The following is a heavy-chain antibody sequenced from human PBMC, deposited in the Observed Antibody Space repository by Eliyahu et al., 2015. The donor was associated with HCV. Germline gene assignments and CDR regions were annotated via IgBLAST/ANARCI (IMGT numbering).Heavy chain of an antibody. V-gene: IGHV3-21*01. CDR2: ISSSSSYI. CDR3: ARDLIAAGDNAFDY. D-gene: IGHD6-13*01. J-gene: IGHJ4*02. CDR1: GFXFSSYS. Sequence: EVQLVESGGGLVKPGGSLRLSCAASGFXFSSYSRNWVRQAPGKGLEWVSSISSSSSYIYYADSVKGRFTISRDNAKNSLYLQMNSLRAEDTAVYYCARDLIAAGDNAFDYWGQGTLVTVSS.